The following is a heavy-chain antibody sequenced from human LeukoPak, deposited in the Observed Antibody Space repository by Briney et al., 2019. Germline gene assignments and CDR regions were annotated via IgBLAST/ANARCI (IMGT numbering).Heavy chain of an antibody. V-gene: IGHV3-21*01. J-gene: IGHJ6*02. Sequence: GGSLRLSCAASGFTFSSYSMNWVRQAPGKGLEWVSSISSSSYIYYADSVKGRFTISRDNAKNSLYLQMNSLRAEDTAVYYCAREGSGDGMDVWGQGTTVTVSS. CDR2: ISSSSYI. D-gene: IGHD6-19*01. CDR3: AREGSGDGMDV. CDR1: GFTFSSYS.